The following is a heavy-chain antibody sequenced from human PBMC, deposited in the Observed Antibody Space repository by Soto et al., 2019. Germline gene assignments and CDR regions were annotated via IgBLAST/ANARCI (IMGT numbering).Heavy chain of an antibody. CDR2: ISSSSSTI. CDR3: ARGYGDYAFVSYFQH. V-gene: IGHV3-48*02. Sequence: EVQLVESGGGLVQPGGSLRLSCAASGFTFSSYSMNWVRQAPGKGLEWVSYISSSSSTIYYADSVKGRCTISRDNAKNSLYLQMNSLRDEDTAVYYCARGYGDYAFVSYFQHWGQGTLVTVSS. J-gene: IGHJ1*01. D-gene: IGHD4-17*01. CDR1: GFTFSSYS.